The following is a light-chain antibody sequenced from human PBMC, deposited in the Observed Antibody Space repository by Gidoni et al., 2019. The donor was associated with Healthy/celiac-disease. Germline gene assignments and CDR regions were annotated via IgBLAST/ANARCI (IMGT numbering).Light chain of an antibody. J-gene: IGKJ1*01. V-gene: IGKV2-28*01. CDR1: QSLLHSNGYNY. CDR2: LGS. CDR3: MQALQTPRT. Sequence: DLVLTHPPLSLPVTPGEPPSISCRSSQSLLHSNGYNYLDWYLQKPGQSPQLLIYLGSNRASGVPDRFSGSGSGTDFTLKISRVEAEDVGVYYCMQALQTPRTFGQGTKVEIK.